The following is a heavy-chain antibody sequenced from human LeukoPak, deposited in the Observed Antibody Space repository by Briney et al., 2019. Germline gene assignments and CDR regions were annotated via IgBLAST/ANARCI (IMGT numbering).Heavy chain of an antibody. V-gene: IGHV4-4*02. CDR1: GGSISSSNW. J-gene: IGHJ2*01. Sequence: SGTLSLTCAVSGGSISSSNWWSWVRQPPGKGLEWIGEIYHSGSTNYNPSLKSRVTISVDRSKNQFSLKLSSVTAADTAVYYCARRNHYYDSSGYYYRYFDLWGRGTLVTVSS. CDR2: IYHSGST. CDR3: ARRNHYYDSSGYYYRYFDL. D-gene: IGHD3-22*01.